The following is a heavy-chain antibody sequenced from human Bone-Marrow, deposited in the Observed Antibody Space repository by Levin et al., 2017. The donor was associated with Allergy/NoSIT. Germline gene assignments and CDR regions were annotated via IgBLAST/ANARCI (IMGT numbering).Heavy chain of an antibody. J-gene: IGHJ4*02. CDR2: IYYSGST. Sequence: SETLSLTCSVSGGSVSSGSYYWSWIRQPPGKGLEWIGYIYYSGSTNYNPSLKSRVTISVDTSKNQFSLRLSSVTAADTAVYYCARVTLVYYFDFWGQGALVTVSS. CDR1: GGSVSSGSYY. V-gene: IGHV4-61*01. CDR3: ARVTLVYYFDF.